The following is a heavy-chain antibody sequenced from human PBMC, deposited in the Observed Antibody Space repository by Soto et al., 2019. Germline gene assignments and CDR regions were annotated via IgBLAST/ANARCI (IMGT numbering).Heavy chain of an antibody. CDR1: GYTFTSYG. CDR3: ARDSSSSYTRDARFDP. D-gene: IGHD6-13*01. J-gene: IGHJ5*02. CDR2: ISAYNGNT. Sequence: QVQLVQSGADVKKPGSSVKVSCTAPGYTFTSYGISWVRQAPGQGLEWMGCISAYNGNTNYAQKLQGRVTMTTDTSTSTAYMELRSLRSDDTAVYYCARDSSSSYTRDARFDPWGQGTLVTVSS. V-gene: IGHV1-18*04.